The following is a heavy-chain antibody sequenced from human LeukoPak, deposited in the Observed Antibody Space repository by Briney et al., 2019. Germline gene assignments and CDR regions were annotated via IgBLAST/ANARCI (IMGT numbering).Heavy chain of an antibody. CDR2: IKQGGREE. V-gene: IGHV3-7*03. CDR3: ARDNGGWFDT. CDR1: EFIFSDYW. J-gene: IGHJ5*02. D-gene: IGHD3-10*01. Sequence: GGSLRLSCVASEFIFSDYWMSWVRQAPGKGLEWVAKIKQGGREEKYVSSVKGRFAISRDDAKSTLYLQMDSLSGDDTAVYYCARDNGGWFDTWGRGTLVTVSS.